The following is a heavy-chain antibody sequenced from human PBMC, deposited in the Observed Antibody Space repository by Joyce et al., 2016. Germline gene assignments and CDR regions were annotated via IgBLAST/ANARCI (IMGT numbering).Heavy chain of an antibody. Sequence: EVQLVESGGGLVKPGGSLRLSCAASGFKFSSYSMSWVRQAPGKGLELVSSLSSSSSYIKYTDSVKGRFTISRDKAKNSLYLQINSLRVEDTAVYYCARSSYTNGIFDYWGQGTLVTVSS. V-gene: IGHV3-21*01. CDR1: GFKFSSYS. CDR2: LSSSSSYI. D-gene: IGHD2-8*01. J-gene: IGHJ4*02. CDR3: ARSSYTNGIFDY.